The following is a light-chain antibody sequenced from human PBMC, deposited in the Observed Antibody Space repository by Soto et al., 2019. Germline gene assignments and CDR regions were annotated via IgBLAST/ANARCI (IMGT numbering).Light chain of an antibody. CDR3: RSYDSRSLV. CDR2: GDI. Sequence: QSVLTQPPSVSGAPGQRVTISCTGSSSNIGAGYDVHWYQQLPGTAPKLLIYGDINRPSGVPDRFSGSKSGTSASLAITGLQAEDEADYYCRSYDSRSLVFGGGTKLTVL. CDR1: SSNIGAGYD. V-gene: IGLV1-40*01. J-gene: IGLJ3*02.